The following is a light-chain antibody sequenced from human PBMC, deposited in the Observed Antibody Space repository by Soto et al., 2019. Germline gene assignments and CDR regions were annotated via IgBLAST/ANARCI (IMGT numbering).Light chain of an antibody. CDR3: QQYSSSPIT. CDR2: GAS. J-gene: IGKJ5*01. Sequence: EIVLTQSPGTLSLSPGERATLSCRASQSVSNNYLAWYQQKPGQAPRLLIYGASSRATGIPDRFSGSGSGTDFTLTIAGLEPADSAVYYCQQYSSSPITFGQGTRLEIK. CDR1: QSVSNNY. V-gene: IGKV3-20*01.